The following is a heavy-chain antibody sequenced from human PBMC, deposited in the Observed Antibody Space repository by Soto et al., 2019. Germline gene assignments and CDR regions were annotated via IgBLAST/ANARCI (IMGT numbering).Heavy chain of an antibody. D-gene: IGHD6-13*01. CDR3: ARGPGYSSRWPPDY. J-gene: IGHJ4*02. CDR2: IGTAGDP. CDR1: GFTFSSYD. V-gene: IGHV3-13*05. Sequence: PVGSLRLSCAASGFTFSSYDMHWVRQATGKGLDWVSAIGTAGDPYYPGSVKGRFTISRENAKNSLYLQMNSLRAGDTAVYYCARGPGYSSRWPPDYWGQGNLVTVYS.